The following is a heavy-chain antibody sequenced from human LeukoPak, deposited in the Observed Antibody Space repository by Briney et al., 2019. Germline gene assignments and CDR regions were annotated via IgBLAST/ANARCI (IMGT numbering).Heavy chain of an antibody. D-gene: IGHD6-19*01. Sequence: EESLQISCQGSGYSFTSYWIGWVRQMPGKGLEWMGIIYPGDSDTRYSPSFQGQVTISAVKSISTAYLQWSSLKASDTAMYYCARRDSSGWYYFDYWGQGTLVTVSS. V-gene: IGHV5-51*01. CDR3: ARRDSSGWYYFDY. CDR1: GYSFTSYW. J-gene: IGHJ4*02. CDR2: IYPGDSDT.